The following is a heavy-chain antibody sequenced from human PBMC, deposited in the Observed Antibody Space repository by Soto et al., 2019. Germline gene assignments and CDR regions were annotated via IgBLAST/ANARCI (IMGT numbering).Heavy chain of an antibody. Sequence: QVQLVQSGAEVKKPGASVKVSCKASGYTFTSYAMHWVRQAPGQRLEWMGWINAGNGNTKYSQKFQGRVTITRDTSASTAYMELSSLRSEDTAVYYCARDGDPRDGYNEFAYWGQGTLVTVSS. J-gene: IGHJ4*02. D-gene: IGHD5-12*01. CDR2: INAGNGNT. CDR3: ARDGDPRDGYNEFAY. CDR1: GYTFTSYA. V-gene: IGHV1-3*01.